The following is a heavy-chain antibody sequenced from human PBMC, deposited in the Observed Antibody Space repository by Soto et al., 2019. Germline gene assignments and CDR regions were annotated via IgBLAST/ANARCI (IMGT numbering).Heavy chain of an antibody. CDR3: ARVTGSGSYTLEGFDY. Sequence: ASVKVSCKASGYTFTSYYMHWVRQAPGQGLEWMGIINPSGGSTSYAQKFQGRVTMTRDTSTSTVYMELSSLRSEDTAVYYCARVTGSGSYTLEGFDYWGQGTLVTVSS. CDR1: GYTFTSYY. J-gene: IGHJ4*02. D-gene: IGHD3-10*01. V-gene: IGHV1-46*03. CDR2: INPSGGST.